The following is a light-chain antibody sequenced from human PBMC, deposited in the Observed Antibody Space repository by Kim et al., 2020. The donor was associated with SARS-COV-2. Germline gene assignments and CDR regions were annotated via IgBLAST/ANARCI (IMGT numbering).Light chain of an antibody. CDR3: CSRASSYTAWL. V-gene: IGLV2-11*03. Sequence: SHTISITGNSDGVGYYYVGWYHQQPRQAPPILIYDDTKRPSGGPDRFSGSKSGNTASLTITGPQAEDEADYYCCSRASSYTAWLFGGGTQLTVL. J-gene: IGLJ3*02. CDR1: NSDGVGYYY. CDR2: DDT.